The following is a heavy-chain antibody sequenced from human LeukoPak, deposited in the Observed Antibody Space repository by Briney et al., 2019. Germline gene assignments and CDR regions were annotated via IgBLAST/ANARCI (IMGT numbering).Heavy chain of an antibody. D-gene: IGHD6-6*01. CDR2: IWYDGSKK. V-gene: IGHV3-33*08. J-gene: IGHJ4*02. CDR3: ARAHSSSSTFDL. CDR1: GFTFSSCA. Sequence: GGSLRLSCAASGFTFSSCALSWVRQAPGQGLEWVALIWYDGSKKYYADSVKGRFTISRDNTKNTLYLQLNSLRADDTAVYYCARAHSSSSTFDLWGQGTLVTVSS.